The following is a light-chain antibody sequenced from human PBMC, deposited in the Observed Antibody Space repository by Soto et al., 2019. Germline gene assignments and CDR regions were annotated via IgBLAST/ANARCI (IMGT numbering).Light chain of an antibody. J-gene: IGLJ1*01. CDR3: SSYVTSSSRQIV. CDR1: SSDVGGYNY. V-gene: IGLV2-14*01. CDR2: DVS. Sequence: QSALTQPASVSGSPGQSITISCTGTSSDVGGYNYVSWYQQHPGKPPKFMIYDVSNRPSGASHRCSASKSGNTASPTISGLQAEDEADYYCSSYVTSSSRQIVFGTGTKLTVL.